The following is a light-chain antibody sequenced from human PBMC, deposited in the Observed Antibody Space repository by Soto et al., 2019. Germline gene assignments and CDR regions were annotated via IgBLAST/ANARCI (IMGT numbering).Light chain of an antibody. CDR1: QDISNY. CDR2: DAS. Sequence: DIQMTQSPSSLSASVGDRVTITCQASQDISNYLNWYQQKPGKAPKLLIYDASNLETGVPSRFSGSESDTDFTFTITSLQPEDIATYYCQQYDNLPPYTFGQGTKLEIK. CDR3: QQYDNLPPYT. V-gene: IGKV1-33*01. J-gene: IGKJ2*01.